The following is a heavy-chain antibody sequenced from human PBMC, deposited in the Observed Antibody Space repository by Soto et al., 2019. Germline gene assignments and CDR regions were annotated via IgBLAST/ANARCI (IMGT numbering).Heavy chain of an antibody. CDR3: AREGAAAGKDYMDV. J-gene: IGHJ6*03. CDR2: ISAYNGNT. CDR1: GHTFTSYG. D-gene: IGHD6-13*01. Sequence: ASVKVSCKASGHTFTSYGISWVRQAPGQGFEWMGWISAYNGNTNYAQKLQGRVTMTTDTSTSTAYMELRSLRSDDTAVYYCAREGAAAGKDYMDVWGKGTTVTVSS. V-gene: IGHV1-18*01.